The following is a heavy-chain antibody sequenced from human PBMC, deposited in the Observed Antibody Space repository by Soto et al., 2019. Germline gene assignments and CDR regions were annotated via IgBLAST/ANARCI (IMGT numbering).Heavy chain of an antibody. CDR3: AKDMGSVQWWSLDY. V-gene: IGHV3-43*01. J-gene: IGHJ4*02. CDR2: ISWDGRSI. D-gene: IGHD2-15*01. Sequence: GGSLRLSCAASGFTFDDYSMHWVRQAPGKGLEWVSLISWDGRSIGYADSVKGRFTISRDNAKNSLYLQMNGLRAEDTALYYCAKDMGSVQWWSLDYWGQGTLVTVSS. CDR1: GFTFDDYS.